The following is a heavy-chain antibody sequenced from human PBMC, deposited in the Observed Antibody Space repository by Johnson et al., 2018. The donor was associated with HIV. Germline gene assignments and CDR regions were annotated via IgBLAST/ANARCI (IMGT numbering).Heavy chain of an antibody. J-gene: IGHJ3*02. Sequence: VQLVESGGGLVQPGGSLRLSCAASGFTFSSYWMSWVRQAPGKGLEWVANIKQDGSEKYYVDSVNGRFTISRDNAKNSLYLQMNSLRAEDTAVYYCARETNFWSGYYTPTLDAFDIWGQGTMVTVSS. D-gene: IGHD3-3*01. V-gene: IGHV3-7*01. CDR2: IKQDGSEK. CDR1: GFTFSSYW. CDR3: ARETNFWSGYYTPTLDAFDI.